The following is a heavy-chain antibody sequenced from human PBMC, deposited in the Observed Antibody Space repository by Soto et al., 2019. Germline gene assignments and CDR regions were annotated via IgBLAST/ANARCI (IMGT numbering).Heavy chain of an antibody. V-gene: IGHV1-18*01. J-gene: IGHJ5*02. Sequence: QVQLVQSGAEVKKPGASVKVSCKASGYTFTNYGISWVRQAPGQGLEWMGWISAYNGNTKYAQKLPGRVTMPTDTTTSTAYMELRSLRSDDTAVYYCARGVGSGSYYNQYNWFDPWGQGTLVTVSS. CDR3: ARGVGSGSYYNQYNWFDP. CDR1: GYTFTNYG. CDR2: ISAYNGNT. D-gene: IGHD3-10*01.